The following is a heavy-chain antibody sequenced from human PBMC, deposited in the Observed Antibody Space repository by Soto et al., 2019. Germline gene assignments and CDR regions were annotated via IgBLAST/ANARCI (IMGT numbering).Heavy chain of an antibody. V-gene: IGHV1-18*01. CDR1: GYTFTSFG. Sequence: QVQLVQSGGEVKKPGASVKVSCKASGYTFTSFGVSWVRQAPGQGLEWMGWISANNGNTAYAQKLQGRAIMTADTSTSTAYMELKSLRADDTAVYCCARGAYQRGGFDYWGQGTLVTVSS. CDR3: ARGAYQRGGFDY. D-gene: IGHD2-2*01. J-gene: IGHJ4*02. CDR2: ISANNGNT.